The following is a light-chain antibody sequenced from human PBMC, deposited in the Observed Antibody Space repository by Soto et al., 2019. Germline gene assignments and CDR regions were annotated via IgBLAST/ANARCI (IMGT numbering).Light chain of an antibody. CDR3: MQSRQTPIT. CDR2: LGS. V-gene: IGKV2-28*01. J-gene: IGKJ5*01. Sequence: DIVMTQSPLSLPVTPGEPASISCRSSQSLQHSNGRNYLDWYLQKPGQSQQLLICLGSNRASGVPDRFSCSGSGTDFTLKIRRVEADDVGVYYCMQSRQTPITFGQGTRLEIK. CDR1: QSLQHSNGRNY.